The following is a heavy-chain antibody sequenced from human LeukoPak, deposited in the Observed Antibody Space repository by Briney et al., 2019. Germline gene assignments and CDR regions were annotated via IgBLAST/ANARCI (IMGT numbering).Heavy chain of an antibody. D-gene: IGHD2-2*01. CDR2: IYYSGST. CDR3: ARGGCSSTSCSLLGY. J-gene: IGHJ4*02. CDR1: GGSISSSSYY. V-gene: IGHV4-39*01. Sequence: SETLSLTCTVSGGSISSSSYYWGWIRQPPGKGLEWIGSIYYSGSTYYNPSLKSRVTISVDTSKNQFSLKLSSVTAADTAVYYCARGGCSSTSCSLLGYWGQGTLVTVSS.